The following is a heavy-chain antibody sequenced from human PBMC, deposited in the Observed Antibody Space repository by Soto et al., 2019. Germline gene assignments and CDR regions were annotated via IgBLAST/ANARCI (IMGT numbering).Heavy chain of an antibody. D-gene: IGHD1-26*01. CDR1: GFTFSNYS. CDR3: ARGVTYSGSYFEPVDY. V-gene: IGHV3-21*01. J-gene: IGHJ4*02. Sequence: GGSLRLSCAASGFTFSNYSINWVRQAPGKGLEWVSSISPSTSYIYYSDSVMGRFTISRDNSKNSLYLQMNSLTAEDTAVYYCARGVTYSGSYFEPVDYWGQGTLVTVSS. CDR2: ISPSTSYI.